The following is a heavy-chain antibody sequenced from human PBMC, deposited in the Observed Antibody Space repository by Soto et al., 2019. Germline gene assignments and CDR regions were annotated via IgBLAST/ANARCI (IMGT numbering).Heavy chain of an antibody. J-gene: IGHJ5*02. CDR2: MNPNSGNT. CDR3: ARGPLREYSSSFWFDP. Sequence: GASVKVSCKASGYTXTSYDINWVRQATGQGLEWMGWMNPNSGNTGYAQKFQGRVTMTRNTSISTAYMELSSLRSEDTAVYYCARGPLREYSSSFWFDPWGQGTLVTVSS. CDR1: GYTXTSYD. V-gene: IGHV1-8*01. D-gene: IGHD6-6*01.